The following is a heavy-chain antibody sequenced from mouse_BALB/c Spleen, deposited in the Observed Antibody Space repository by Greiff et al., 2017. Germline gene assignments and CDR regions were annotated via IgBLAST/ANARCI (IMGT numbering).Heavy chain of an antibody. CDR1: GFTFSSFG. V-gene: IGHV5-17*02. Sequence: EVKLVESGGGLVQPGGSRKLSCAASGFTFSSFGMHWVRQAPEKGLEWVAYISSGSSTIYYADTVKGRFTISRDNPKNTLFLQMTSLRSEDTAMYDCARSSTALYWYFDVWGAGTTVTVSS. CDR3: ARSSTALYWYFDV. CDR2: ISSGSSTI. J-gene: IGHJ1*01. D-gene: IGHD1-2*01.